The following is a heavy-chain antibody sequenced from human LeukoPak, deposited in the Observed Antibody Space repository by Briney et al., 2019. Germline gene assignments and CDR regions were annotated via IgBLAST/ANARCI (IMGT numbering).Heavy chain of an antibody. V-gene: IGHV4-59*08. CDR1: GRSINGFY. CDR2: IYYSGST. D-gene: IGHD3-10*01. Sequence: SETLSLTCTVSGRSINGFYWSWLRQPPGKGLEWIGYIYYSGSTNYNPSLKSRVTISVDTTKNHFSLNLNSVTAADTAMYYCARGERRGAGILPFDPWGQGDLVTVSS. J-gene: IGHJ5*02. CDR3: ARGERRGAGILPFDP.